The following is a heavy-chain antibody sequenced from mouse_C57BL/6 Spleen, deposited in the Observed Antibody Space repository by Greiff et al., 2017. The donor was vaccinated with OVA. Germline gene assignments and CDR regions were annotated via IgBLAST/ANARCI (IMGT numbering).Heavy chain of an antibody. V-gene: IGHV1-26*01. Sequence: VQLQQSGPELVKPGASVKISCKASGYTFTDYYMNWVKQSHGKSLEWIGDINPNNGGTSYNQKFKGKATLTVDKSASTAYMELRSGTSEDSADYYCARRDYWGQGTTLTVSS. CDR2: INPNNGGT. CDR3: ARRDY. J-gene: IGHJ2*01. CDR1: GYTFTDYY.